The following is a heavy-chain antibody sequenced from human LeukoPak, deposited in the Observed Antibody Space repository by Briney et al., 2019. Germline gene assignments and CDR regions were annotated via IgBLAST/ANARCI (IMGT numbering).Heavy chain of an antibody. CDR1: GGSISSGDYY. J-gene: IGHJ6*02. Sequence: PSETLSLTCTVSGGSISSGDYYWSWIRQPPGKGLEWIGYIYYSGSTYYNPSLKSRVTISVDTSKNQFSLKLSSVTAADTAVYYCAREPLQYGMDVWGQGTTVTVSS. D-gene: IGHD4-11*01. V-gene: IGHV4-30-4*01. CDR2: IYYSGST. CDR3: AREPLQYGMDV.